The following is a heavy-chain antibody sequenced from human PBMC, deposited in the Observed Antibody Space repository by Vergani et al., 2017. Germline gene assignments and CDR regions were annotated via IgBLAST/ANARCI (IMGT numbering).Heavy chain of an antibody. Sequence: LLVQSGSEVKNPGASVSVTCKASGYNFANYGIAWVRQAPGQGLEWMGWLGPDNGNMKYAQKFQGRLTMTTDTSTNTAFLELRSLRSEDTAVYYCERGYCSGERCYSFWREIVVPFDPWGQGTLVTVSS. CDR3: ERGYCSGERCYSFWREIVVPFDP. J-gene: IGHJ5*02. D-gene: IGHD2-15*01. CDR1: GYNFANYG. V-gene: IGHV1-18*01. CDR2: LGPDNGNM.